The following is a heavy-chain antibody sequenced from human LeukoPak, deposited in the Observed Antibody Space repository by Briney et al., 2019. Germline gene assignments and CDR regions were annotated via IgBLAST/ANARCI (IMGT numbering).Heavy chain of an antibody. J-gene: IGHJ4*02. CDR3: ARDQGIFDY. CDR1: GFTFSDYY. CDR2: ISSTSSFT. Sequence: GGSLRLSCAASGFTFSDYYMSWIRQAPGKGLEWVSYISSTSSFTNYADSVKGRFTISRDNAKNSLYLQMNSLRDEDSAVYYCARDQGIFDYWGQGTLVTVSS. V-gene: IGHV3-11*06.